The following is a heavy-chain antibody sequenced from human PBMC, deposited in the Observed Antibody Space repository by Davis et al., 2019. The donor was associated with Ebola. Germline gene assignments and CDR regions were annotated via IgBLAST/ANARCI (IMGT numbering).Heavy chain of an antibody. CDR2: ISAYNGNT. J-gene: IGHJ4*02. D-gene: IGHD6-6*01. CDR3: ARDGEYSSSSAFDY. V-gene: IGHV1-18*01. Sequence: ASVKVSCKASGGTFSSYAISWVRQAPGQGLEWMGWISAYNGNTNYAQKLQGRVTMTTDTSTSTAYMELRSLRSDDTAVYYCARDGEYSSSSAFDYWGQGTLVTVSS. CDR1: GGTFSSYA.